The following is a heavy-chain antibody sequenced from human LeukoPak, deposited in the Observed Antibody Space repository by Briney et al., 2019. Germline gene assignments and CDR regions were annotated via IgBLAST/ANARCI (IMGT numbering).Heavy chain of an antibody. Sequence: ASVKVSCKASGYTFTSYDINWVRQATGQGLEWMGWMNPNSGNTGYAQKFQGRVTMTRNTSISTAYMELSSLRSEDAAVYYCARVAVRITIFGVVIPNGGMDVWGQGTTVTVSS. D-gene: IGHD3-3*01. CDR2: MNPNSGNT. CDR1: GYTFTSYD. CDR3: ARVAVRITIFGVVIPNGGMDV. J-gene: IGHJ6*02. V-gene: IGHV1-8*01.